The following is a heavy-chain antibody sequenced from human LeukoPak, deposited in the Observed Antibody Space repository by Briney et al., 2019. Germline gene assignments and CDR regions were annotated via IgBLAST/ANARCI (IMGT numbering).Heavy chain of an antibody. Sequence: GGSLRLSCAASGFTFSNYAMNWVRQASGKGLEWVSRISGSGSRTYYADSVKGRFTISRDKSKNTLFLQMNSLRGEDTAVYYCAKENGFCFNDLCPNDAFDMWGQGTMVTISS. CDR3: AKENGFCFNDLCPNDAFDM. D-gene: IGHD2-8*01. J-gene: IGHJ3*02. CDR2: ISGSGSRT. CDR1: GFTFSNYA. V-gene: IGHV3-23*01.